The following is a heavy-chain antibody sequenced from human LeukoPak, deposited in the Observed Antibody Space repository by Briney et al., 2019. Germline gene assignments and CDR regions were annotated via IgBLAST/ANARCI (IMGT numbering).Heavy chain of an antibody. CDR2: IKQDGSEK. Sequence: PGGSLRLSCAASGFTFSSHWMSWVRQAPGKGLEWVANIKQDGSEKYYVDSVKGRFTISRDNAKNSLYLQMNSLRAEDTAVYYCARDDGGVGATIDYWGQGTLVTVSS. V-gene: IGHV3-7*01. D-gene: IGHD1-26*01. CDR3: ARDDGGVGATIDY. J-gene: IGHJ4*02. CDR1: GFTFSSHW.